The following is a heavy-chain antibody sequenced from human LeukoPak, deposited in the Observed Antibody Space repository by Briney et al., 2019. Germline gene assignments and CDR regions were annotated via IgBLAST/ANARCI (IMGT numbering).Heavy chain of an antibody. J-gene: IGHJ5*02. CDR1: GGSISSYY. Sequence: SETLSLTCTVSGGSISSYYWGWIRQPPGKGLEWIGSIYHSGSTYYNPSLKSRVTISVDTSKNQFSLKLSSVTAADTAVYYCARDLSLYQLRYNWFDPWGQGILVTVSS. CDR3: ARDLSLYQLRYNWFDP. V-gene: IGHV4-38-2*02. D-gene: IGHD2-2*01. CDR2: IYHSGST.